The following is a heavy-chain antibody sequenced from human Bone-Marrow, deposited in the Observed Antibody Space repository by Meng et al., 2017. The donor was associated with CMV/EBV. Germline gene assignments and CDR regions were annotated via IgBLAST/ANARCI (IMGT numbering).Heavy chain of an antibody. CDR3: TPAPGLEEFG. D-gene: IGHD2/OR15-2a*01. CDR1: GFSLRPDFCH. J-gene: IGHJ4*02. Sequence: LTCTFSGFSLRPDFCHLGWIRHPPVHALDSLALISFSPPPLSLPSLKSRLTITKDTSKNQVVLTMTNMDPVDTATYYCTPAPGLEEFGWGQGTLVTVSS. CDR2: ISFSPPP. V-gene: IGHV2-5*01.